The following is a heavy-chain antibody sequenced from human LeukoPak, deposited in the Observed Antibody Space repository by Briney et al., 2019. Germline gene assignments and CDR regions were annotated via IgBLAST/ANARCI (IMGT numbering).Heavy chain of an antibody. J-gene: IGHJ4*02. D-gene: IGHD6-19*01. CDR3: AKDLLSSSAWYIGPH. Sequence: PGGSLRLSCAASGFTFSSYGMHWVRQAPGKGLEWVAVISYDGSNKYYADSVKGRFTISRDNSKNTLYLQMNSLRAEDTAVYYCAKDLLSSSAWYIGPHWGQGTLVTVSS. V-gene: IGHV3-30*18. CDR1: GFTFSSYG. CDR2: ISYDGSNK.